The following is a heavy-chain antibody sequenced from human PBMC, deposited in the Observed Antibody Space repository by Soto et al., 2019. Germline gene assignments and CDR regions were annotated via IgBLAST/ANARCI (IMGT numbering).Heavy chain of an antibody. D-gene: IGHD2-2*01. CDR1: GFTFSSYW. J-gene: IGHJ4*02. V-gene: IGHV3-7*01. Sequence: GGSLRLSCAASGFTFSSYWMSWVRQAPGKGLEWVANVKQDGSEKYYVDSVKGRFTISRDNAKNSLYLQMNSLRAEDTAVYYCARDASEVVPAAVPGDYWGQGTLVTVSS. CDR3: ARDASEVVPAAVPGDY. CDR2: VKQDGSEK.